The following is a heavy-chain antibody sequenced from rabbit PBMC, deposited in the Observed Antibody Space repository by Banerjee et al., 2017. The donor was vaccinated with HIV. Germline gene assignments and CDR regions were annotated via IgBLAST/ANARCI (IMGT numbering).Heavy chain of an antibody. CDR3: ARDGSGGGADFNL. CDR1: GFSFSSGFD. CDR2: IWGDSGGRT. V-gene: IGHV1S40*01. Sequence: QSLEESGGDLVKPGASLTLTCTGSGFSFSSGFDMCWVRQAPGKGLEWTACIWGDSGGRTYYASWAKGRFTISKPSSTTVTLQMTSLTAADTATYFCARDGSGGGADFNLWGPGTLVTVS. D-gene: IGHD4-1*01. J-gene: IGHJ4*01.